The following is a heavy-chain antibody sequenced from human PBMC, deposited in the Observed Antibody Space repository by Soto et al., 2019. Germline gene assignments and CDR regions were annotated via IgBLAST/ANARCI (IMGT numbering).Heavy chain of an antibody. D-gene: IGHD4-4*01. CDR3: ARGRPLVTTSMAEGLYGMDV. Sequence: QVQLVESGGGVVQPGRSLRLSCAASEFTFSSYAMHWVRQAPGKGLEWVAVISYDGSNKYYADSVKGRFTISRDNSKNTLYLQMNSLRAEDTAVYYCARGRPLVTTSMAEGLYGMDVWGQGTTVTVSS. CDR1: EFTFSSYA. J-gene: IGHJ6*02. V-gene: IGHV3-30-3*01. CDR2: ISYDGSNK.